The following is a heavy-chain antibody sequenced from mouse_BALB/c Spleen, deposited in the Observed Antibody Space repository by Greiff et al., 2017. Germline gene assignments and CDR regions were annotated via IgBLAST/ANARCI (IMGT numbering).Heavy chain of an antibody. CDR2: IDPENGDT. V-gene: IGHV14-4*02. Sequence: DVKLQESGAELVRSGASVKLSCTASGFNIKDYYMHWVKQRPEQGLEWIGWIDPENGDTEYAPKFQGKATMTADTSSNTAYLQLSSLTSEDTAVYYCNAGYYGSSPYYFDYWGQGTTLTVSS. D-gene: IGHD1-1*01. J-gene: IGHJ2*01. CDR3: NAGYYGSSPYYFDY. CDR1: GFNIKDYY.